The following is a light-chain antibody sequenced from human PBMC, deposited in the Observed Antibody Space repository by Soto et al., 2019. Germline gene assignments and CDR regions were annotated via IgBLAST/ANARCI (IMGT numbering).Light chain of an antibody. J-gene: IGKJ4*01. CDR2: GVS. Sequence: EIVLTQSPGTLSLSPGERATLSCRASQSVSNSHLAWHQQKPGQAPRLLIFGVSSRAAGIPDRFSGSGSGKEFTLTNPRLEPEDYAIYYWQQYDKSPLTFGGGTKVEIK. CDR3: QQYDKSPLT. V-gene: IGKV3-20*01. CDR1: QSVSNSH.